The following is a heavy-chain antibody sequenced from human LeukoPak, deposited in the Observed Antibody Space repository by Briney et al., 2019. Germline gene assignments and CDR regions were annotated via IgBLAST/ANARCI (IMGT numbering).Heavy chain of an antibody. Sequence: PGGSLRLSCAASGFTFSNYWMHWVRQAPGKGLVWVSRINSDESTTTYADSAKGRFTISRDNAKNTLYLQMNSLRAEDTAVYYCARDPGTAMGRALDYWGQGTPVTVSP. CDR1: GFTFSNYW. V-gene: IGHV3-74*01. D-gene: IGHD5-18*01. CDR2: INSDESTT. J-gene: IGHJ4*02. CDR3: ARDPGTAMGRALDY.